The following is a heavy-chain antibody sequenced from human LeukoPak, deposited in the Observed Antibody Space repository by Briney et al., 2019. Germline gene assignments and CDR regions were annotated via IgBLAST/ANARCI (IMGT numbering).Heavy chain of an antibody. D-gene: IGHD3-22*01. Sequence: KPSETLSLTCTVSGGSVSSGGYSWSWIRQPPGNGLEWIGYIYHSGRASYNPSIKSRVTISLDRSRNHVSLNLTSVTAADTAVYYCARYSLSHYDSSGYYPRGAFDIWGQGTMVTVSS. CDR2: IYHSGRA. CDR1: GGSVSSGGYS. CDR3: ARYSLSHYDSSGYYPRGAFDI. J-gene: IGHJ3*02. V-gene: IGHV4-30-2*01.